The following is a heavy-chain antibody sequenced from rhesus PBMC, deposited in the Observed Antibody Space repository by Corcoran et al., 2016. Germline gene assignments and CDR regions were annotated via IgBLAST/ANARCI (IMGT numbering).Heavy chain of an antibody. Sequence: QVQLQESGPGLVKPSETLSLTCAVSGYSISSGYYWVWIRQPPGKGLEWIGSVHGGGGSNYRNPSLKSRVTLSVDTAKNQFSRKLSPVTAADTAVFDCVLAAAGDFDYWGQGVLVTVSS. D-gene: IGHD6-31*01. CDR3: VLAAAGDFDY. CDR1: GYSISSGYY. J-gene: IGHJ4*01. V-gene: IGHV4S14*01. CDR2: VHGGGGSN.